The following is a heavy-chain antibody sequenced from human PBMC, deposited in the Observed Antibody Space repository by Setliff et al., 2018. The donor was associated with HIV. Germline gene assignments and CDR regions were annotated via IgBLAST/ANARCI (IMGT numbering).Heavy chain of an antibody. CDR3: VRVVVIMGTGPHLDY. J-gene: IGHJ4*02. D-gene: IGHD3-22*01. CDR2: INHDGSII. Sequence: SGGSLRLSCADAKFPLSDLWMYWMHWIRQVPGKGLMWVAAINHDGSIIKYADSVKGRFTISRDDAKNTVYLQMNSLRGDDTAVYYCVRVVVIMGTGPHLDYWGQGALVTVSS. CDR1: KFPLSDLWMYW. V-gene: IGHV3-74*03.